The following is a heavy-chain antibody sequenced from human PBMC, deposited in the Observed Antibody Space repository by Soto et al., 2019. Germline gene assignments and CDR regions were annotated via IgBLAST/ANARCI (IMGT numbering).Heavy chain of an antibody. CDR1: GYTFTSYG. CDR2: ISAYNGNT. D-gene: IGHD4-17*01. Sequence: ASVKVSCKASGYTFTSYGISWVRQAPGQGLEWMGWISAYNGNTNYAQKLQGRVTMTTDTSTSTAYMELRSLRSDDTAVYYCARGEHGDYNYDYYGMDVWGQGTTVTVSS. V-gene: IGHV1-18*04. J-gene: IGHJ6*02. CDR3: ARGEHGDYNYDYYGMDV.